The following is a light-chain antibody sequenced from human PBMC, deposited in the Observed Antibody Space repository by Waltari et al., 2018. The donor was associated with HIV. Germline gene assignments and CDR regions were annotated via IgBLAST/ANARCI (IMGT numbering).Light chain of an antibody. CDR3: QSYDSSLRGSV. V-gene: IGLV1-40*01. Sequence: QSVLPQPPSVSGAPGQRVTFSCTGSSSNIGAGYAVHWYQQLPGTAPKLLIYGNSNRPSGVPDRFSGSKSGTSASLAITGLQAEDEADYYCQSYDSSLRGSVFGGGTKLTVL. CDR2: GNS. J-gene: IGLJ2*01. CDR1: SSNIGAGYA.